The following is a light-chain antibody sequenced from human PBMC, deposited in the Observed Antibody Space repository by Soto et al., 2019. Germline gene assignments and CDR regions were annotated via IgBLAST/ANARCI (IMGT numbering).Light chain of an antibody. V-gene: IGKV3-20*01. J-gene: IGKJ5*01. CDR1: QSVSSSY. Sequence: EVVLTQSPGTLSLSPGERAALSCRASQSVSSSYLAWYQQKPGQAPRLLIYGVSSRATGIPDRFSGSGSGTDFTLTISRLEPEDFAVYYCQQYNNWPSITFGQGTRLEIK. CDR2: GVS. CDR3: QQYNNWPSIT.